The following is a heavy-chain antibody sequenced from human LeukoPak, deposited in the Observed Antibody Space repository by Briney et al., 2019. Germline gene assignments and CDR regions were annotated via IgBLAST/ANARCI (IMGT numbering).Heavy chain of an antibody. J-gene: IGHJ3*02. D-gene: IGHD5-12*01. CDR2: IYYSGST. V-gene: IGHV4-59*08. CDR1: GGSISSYY. Sequence: PSETLSLTCTVSGGSISSYYWSWIRQPPGKGLEWIGYIYYSGSTNYNPSLKSRVTISVDTSKNQFSLKLSSVTAADTAVYYCASGSTVYSGYGVGAFDIWGQGTMVTVSS. CDR3: ASGSTVYSGYGVGAFDI.